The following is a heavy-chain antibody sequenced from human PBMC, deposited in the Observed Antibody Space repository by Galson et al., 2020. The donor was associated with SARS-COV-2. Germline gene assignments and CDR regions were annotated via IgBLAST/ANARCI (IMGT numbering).Heavy chain of an antibody. D-gene: IGHD3-10*01. J-gene: IGHJ6*02. CDR3: AKVRFGKFNDLGYYYGMDV. Sequence: GESLKISCAASEFTFSTYGMHWVRQAPGKGLVWVSFISHDETYKYYVDSVKGRFTISRDNSQNTLYLQMNSLRAEDTAVYYCAKVRFGKFNDLGYYYGMDVWGQGTTVTVSS. CDR2: ISHDETYK. CDR1: EFTFSTYG. V-gene: IGHV3-30*18.